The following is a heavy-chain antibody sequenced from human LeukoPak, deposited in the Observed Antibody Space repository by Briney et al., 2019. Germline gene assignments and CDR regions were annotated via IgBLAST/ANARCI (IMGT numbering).Heavy chain of an antibody. D-gene: IGHD3-16*01. J-gene: IGHJ4*02. CDR1: GYTFTSYY. Sequence: ASVKVSCKASGYTFTSYYMHWVRQAPGQGLEWMGIINPSGGSTSYAQKFQGRVTMTRDTSTSTVYMELSSLRSDDTAVYYCARVDYVDEGDYWGQGTLVTASS. V-gene: IGHV1-46*01. CDR2: INPSGGST. CDR3: ARVDYVDEGDY.